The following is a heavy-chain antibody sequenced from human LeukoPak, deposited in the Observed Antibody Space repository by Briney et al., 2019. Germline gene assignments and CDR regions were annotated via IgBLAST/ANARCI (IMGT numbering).Heavy chain of an antibody. CDR3: ARQTGSGLFILP. V-gene: IGHV4-39*01. Sequence: SETLSLTCTVSGGSVTDYYWSWIRQPPGKGLEWIGSIYYSGNTYYNAPLKSQVSISIDTSKNQFSLKLTSVTAADTAVYYCARQTGSGLFILPGGQGTLVTVSS. CDR1: GGSVTDYY. J-gene: IGHJ4*02. CDR2: IYYSGNT. D-gene: IGHD3/OR15-3a*01.